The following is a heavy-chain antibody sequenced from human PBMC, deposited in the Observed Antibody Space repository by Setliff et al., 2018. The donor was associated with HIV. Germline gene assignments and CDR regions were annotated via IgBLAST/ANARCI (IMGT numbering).Heavy chain of an antibody. CDR3: ARDLRYYDSSGYPNYYYYYYMDV. V-gene: IGHV1-2*02. CDR2: INPNSGGT. D-gene: IGHD3-22*01. J-gene: IGHJ6*03. Sequence: ASVKVSCKASGYTFTSFAMHWVRQAPGQRLEWMGWINPNSGGTNYAQKFQGRVTMTRDTSISTAYMELSRLRSDDTAVYYCARDLRYYDSSGYPNYYYYYYMDVWGKGTTVTVSS. CDR1: GYTFTSFA.